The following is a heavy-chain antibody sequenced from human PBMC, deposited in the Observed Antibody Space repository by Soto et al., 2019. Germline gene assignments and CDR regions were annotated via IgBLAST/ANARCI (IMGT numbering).Heavy chain of an antibody. Sequence: SETLSLTCTVSGGSISSYYWSWIRQPPGKGLEWIGYIYYSGSTNYNPSLKSRVTISVDTSKNQFSLKLSSVTAADTAVYYCASGSGSYFDYWGQGTLVTVSS. CDR3: ASGSGSYFDY. CDR2: IYYSGST. V-gene: IGHV4-59*08. J-gene: IGHJ4*02. D-gene: IGHD1-26*01. CDR1: GGSISSYY.